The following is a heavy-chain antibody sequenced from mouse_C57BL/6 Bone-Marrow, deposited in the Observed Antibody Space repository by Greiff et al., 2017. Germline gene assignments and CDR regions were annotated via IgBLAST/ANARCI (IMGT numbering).Heavy chain of an antibody. CDR2: IDPSDSYT. Sequence: VQLQHPGAELVMPGASVKLSCKASGYTFTSYWMHWVKQRPGQGLEWIGEIDPSDSYTNYNQKFKGKSTLTVDKSSSTAYMQLSSLTSEDSAVYYCARGSPYYYGSSQYYFDYWGQGTTLTVSS. CDR3: ARGSPYYYGSSQYYFDY. J-gene: IGHJ2*01. CDR1: GYTFTSYW. V-gene: IGHV1-69*01. D-gene: IGHD1-1*01.